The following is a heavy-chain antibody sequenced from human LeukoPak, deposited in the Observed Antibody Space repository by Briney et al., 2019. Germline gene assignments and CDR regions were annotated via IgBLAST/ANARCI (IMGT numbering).Heavy chain of an antibody. Sequence: SETLSLTCTVSGGSISSSSYYWGWIRQPPGKGLEWIGSIYYSGSTYYNPSLKSRVTISVDTSKNQFSLKLSSVTAADSAMYYCATEGQCGFTTCPGLQFWGQGILVSVSS. CDR1: GGSISSSSYY. J-gene: IGHJ4*02. CDR3: ATEGQCGFTTCPGLQF. V-gene: IGHV4-39*07. CDR2: IYYSGST. D-gene: IGHD2-2*01.